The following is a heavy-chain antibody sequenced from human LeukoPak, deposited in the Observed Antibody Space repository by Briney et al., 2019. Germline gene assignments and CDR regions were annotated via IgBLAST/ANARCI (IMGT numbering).Heavy chain of an antibody. J-gene: IGHJ6*04. CDR1: GGSISSGGYS. Sequence: SQTLSLTCAVSGGSISSGGYSWSWIRQPPGKGLEWIGYIYHSGSTYYNPSLKSRVTISVDTSKNQFSLKLSSVTAADTAVYYCARYCSSTSCYYGMDVWGKGTTVTVSS. CDR2: IYHSGST. D-gene: IGHD2-2*01. CDR3: ARYCSSTSCYYGMDV. V-gene: IGHV4-30-2*01.